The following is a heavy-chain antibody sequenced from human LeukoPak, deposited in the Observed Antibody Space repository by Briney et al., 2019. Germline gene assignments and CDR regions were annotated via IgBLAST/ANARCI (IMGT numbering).Heavy chain of an antibody. CDR2: ISGSGGST. D-gene: IGHD3-10*02. Sequence: GGSLRLSCAASGFTFSSYAMSWVRQAPGKGLKWVSAISGSGGSTYYADSVKGRFTISRDNSKNTLYLQMNSLRAEDTAVYYCAKDDTMFYYFDYWGQGTLVTVSS. J-gene: IGHJ4*02. CDR3: AKDDTMFYYFDY. V-gene: IGHV3-23*01. CDR1: GFTFSSYA.